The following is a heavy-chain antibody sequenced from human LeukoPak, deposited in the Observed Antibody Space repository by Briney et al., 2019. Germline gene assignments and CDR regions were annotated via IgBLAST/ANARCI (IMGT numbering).Heavy chain of an antibody. D-gene: IGHD6-6*01. V-gene: IGHV3-7*01. CDR2: IKADGGDQ. J-gene: IGHJ4*02. CDR3: ARDRSRFGY. CDR1: GFTFSSYW. Sequence: PGGSLRLSCAASGFTFSSYWMTWLRQAPGKGLEWVATIKADGGDQYYVDSLWGRFTISRDNAKNSLYLQMNNLTAEDTAVYYCARDRSRFGYWGQGTLVTVSS.